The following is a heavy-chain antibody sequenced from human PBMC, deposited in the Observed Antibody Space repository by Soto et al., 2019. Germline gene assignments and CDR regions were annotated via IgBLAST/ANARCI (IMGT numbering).Heavy chain of an antibody. Sequence: EVQLVESGGGLVQPGRSLRLSCAASGFTFDDYAMHWVRQAPGKGLEWVSGISWNSGSIGYADSVKGRFTISRDNAKNSLYLQMNSLRAEDTALYYCAKDMVAVAGRRYFDYWGQGTLVTVSS. D-gene: IGHD6-19*01. V-gene: IGHV3-9*01. CDR2: ISWNSGSI. CDR3: AKDMVAVAGRRYFDY. CDR1: GFTFDDYA. J-gene: IGHJ4*02.